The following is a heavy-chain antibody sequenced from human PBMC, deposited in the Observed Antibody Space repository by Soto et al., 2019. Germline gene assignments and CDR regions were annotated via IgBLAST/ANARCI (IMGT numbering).Heavy chain of an antibody. Sequence: SGPTLVNPTQTLTLTCTFSGFSLSTSGVGVGWIRQPPGKALEWLALIYWDDDKRYSPSLKSRLTITKDTSKNQVVLTMTNMDPVDTATYYCAHSRRCTMVRGVKGSYFDYWGQGTLVTVSS. CDR1: GFSLSTSGVG. CDR3: AHSRRCTMVRGVKGSYFDY. V-gene: IGHV2-5*02. D-gene: IGHD3-10*01. J-gene: IGHJ4*02. CDR2: IYWDDDK.